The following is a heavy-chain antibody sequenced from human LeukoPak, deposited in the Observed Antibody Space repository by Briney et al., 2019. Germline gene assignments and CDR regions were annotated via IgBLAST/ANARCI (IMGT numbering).Heavy chain of an antibody. J-gene: IGHJ5*02. D-gene: IGHD2-15*01. V-gene: IGHV1-2*06. CDR2: IYPSSGGT. Sequence: GASVKVSCKASGYTFTNYHMHWVRQAPGQGLEWMGRIYPSSGGTNYAQKFQGRITLTTDTSINTAYMELSRLRFDDTAVYYCARGGYCSGGSCYWFDPWGQGTLVTVSS. CDR3: ARGGYCSGGSCYWFDP. CDR1: GYTFTNYH.